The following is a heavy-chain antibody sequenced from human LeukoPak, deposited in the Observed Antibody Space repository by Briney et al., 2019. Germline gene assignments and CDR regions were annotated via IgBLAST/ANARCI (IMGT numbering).Heavy chain of an antibody. V-gene: IGHV1-18*01. CDR1: GYTFTSYG. CDR2: ISAYNGNT. Sequence: ASVKVSCKASGYTFTSYGIRWVRQAPGQGLEWMGWISAYNGNTNYAQKLQGRVTMTTDTSTSTAYMELRSLRSDDTAVYYCARDIVVVPAAIIQYYYYYYMDVWGKGTTVTVSS. J-gene: IGHJ6*03. D-gene: IGHD2-2*02. CDR3: ARDIVVVPAAIIQYYYYYYMDV.